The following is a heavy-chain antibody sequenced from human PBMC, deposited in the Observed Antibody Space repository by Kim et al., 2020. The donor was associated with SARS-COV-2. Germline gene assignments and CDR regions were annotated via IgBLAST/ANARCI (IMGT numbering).Heavy chain of an antibody. CDR3: AKPYAAYSSSWYAFDI. CDR1: GFTFSTYG. V-gene: IGHV3-30*18. CDR2: ISYDGSDK. J-gene: IGHJ3*02. D-gene: IGHD6-13*01. Sequence: LSLTCAASGFTFSTYGMHWVRQAPGKGLEWVTLISYDGSDKYYADSVKGRFTISRDNSKNTLYLQMNSLRPEDTAVYYCAKPYAAYSSSWYAFDIWG.